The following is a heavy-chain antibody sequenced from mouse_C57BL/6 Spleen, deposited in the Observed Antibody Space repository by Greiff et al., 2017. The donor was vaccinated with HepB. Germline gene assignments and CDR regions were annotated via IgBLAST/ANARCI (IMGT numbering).Heavy chain of an antibody. CDR3: AREGDYYGSSHYFDY. D-gene: IGHD1-1*01. Sequence: VQLVESGAELVKPGASVKISCKASGYAFSSYWMNWVKQRPGKGLEWIGQIYPGDGDTNYNGKFKGKATLTADKSSSTAYMQLSSLTSEDSAVYFCAREGDYYGSSHYFDYWGQGTTLTVSS. J-gene: IGHJ2*01. V-gene: IGHV1-80*01. CDR2: IYPGDGDT. CDR1: GYAFSSYW.